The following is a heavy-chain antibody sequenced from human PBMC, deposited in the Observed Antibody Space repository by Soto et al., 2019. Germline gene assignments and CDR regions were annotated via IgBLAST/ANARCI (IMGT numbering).Heavy chain of an antibody. J-gene: IGHJ4*02. CDR3: ARDKAGGAAADY. D-gene: IGHD3-10*01. Sequence: ASVKVSCKASGGTFSSYAISWVRQAPGQGLEWMGGIIPIFGTANYAQKFQGRVTITADKSTSTAYMELSSLRSEDTAVYYCARDKAGGAAADYWGQGTLVTASS. V-gene: IGHV1-69*06. CDR1: GGTFSSYA. CDR2: IIPIFGTA.